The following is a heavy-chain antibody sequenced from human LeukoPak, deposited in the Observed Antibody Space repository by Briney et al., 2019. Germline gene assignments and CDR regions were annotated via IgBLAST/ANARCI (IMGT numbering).Heavy chain of an antibody. Sequence: GRSLRLSCAASGFTFNMYGMHWVRQAPGKGLEWVAVIWSDGSYKYYADSVKGRFTISRDFSKNTLYLQMNSLRAEDTAVYYCAREYINYVQDYWGQGTLVTVSS. CDR3: AREYINYVQDY. D-gene: IGHD4-11*01. V-gene: IGHV3-33*08. J-gene: IGHJ4*02. CDR1: GFTFNMYG. CDR2: IWSDGSYK.